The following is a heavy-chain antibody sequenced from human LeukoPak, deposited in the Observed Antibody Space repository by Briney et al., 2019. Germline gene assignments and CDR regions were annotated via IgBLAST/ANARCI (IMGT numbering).Heavy chain of an antibody. CDR3: ARESSGLFDY. V-gene: IGHV3-33*08. CDR1: GITFSKVW. CDR2: IWYDGSNK. D-gene: IGHD3-22*01. Sequence: GGSLRLSCAASGITFSKVWMSWVRQAPGKGLEWVAVIWYDGSNKYYADSVKGRFTISRDNSKNTLYLQMNSLRAEDTAVYYCARESSGLFDYWGQGTLVTVSS. J-gene: IGHJ4*02.